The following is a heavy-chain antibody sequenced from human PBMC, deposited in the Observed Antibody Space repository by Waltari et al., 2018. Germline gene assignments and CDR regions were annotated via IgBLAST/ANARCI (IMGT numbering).Heavy chain of an antibody. V-gene: IGHV3-23*01. CDR1: GFTFSNFV. D-gene: IGHD3-10*01. Sequence: LESGGAMVQSGGSLRLSCSVSGFTFSNFVMAGFRRAPGKGLEWVSVISESGRSTLYTDSVRGRFTISRDNSRNTLYLEMNSLRVEDAAIYYCAKDNRAPISGSPTYYFDHWGHGTVVTVSP. J-gene: IGHJ4*01. CDR3: AKDNRAPISGSPTYYFDH. CDR2: ISESGRST.